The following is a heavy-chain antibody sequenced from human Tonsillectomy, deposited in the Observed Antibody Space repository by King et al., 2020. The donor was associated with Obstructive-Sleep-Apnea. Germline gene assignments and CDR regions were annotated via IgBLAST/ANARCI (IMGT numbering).Heavy chain of an antibody. Sequence: VQLVESGGGLVQPGRSLRLSCAASGFTFDDYAMHWVRQAPGKGLEWVSGISWNSGSIGYADSVKGRFTISRDNAKNSLYLQMNSLRAEDTALYYCAKDIDGGLYGSGSYWGSWGQGTLVTVSS. J-gene: IGHJ4*02. V-gene: IGHV3-9*01. CDR2: ISWNSGSI. CDR1: GFTFDDYA. D-gene: IGHD3-10*01. CDR3: AKDIDGGLYGSGSYWGS.